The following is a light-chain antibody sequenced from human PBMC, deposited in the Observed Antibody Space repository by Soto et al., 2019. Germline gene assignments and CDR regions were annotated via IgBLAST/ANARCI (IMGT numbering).Light chain of an antibody. V-gene: IGKV3-20*01. CDR3: HQYGFSPPFT. J-gene: IGKJ3*01. Sequence: IVLTQYPGTLSLSPGESVTLSCRASQSVNSNYLAWYQQKPGQPPRLLIYSASFRATGIPDRFSGSGSGTDFSLPISRLEPEDFAVYYCHQYGFSPPFTFGPGTKVDFK. CDR1: QSVNSNY. CDR2: SAS.